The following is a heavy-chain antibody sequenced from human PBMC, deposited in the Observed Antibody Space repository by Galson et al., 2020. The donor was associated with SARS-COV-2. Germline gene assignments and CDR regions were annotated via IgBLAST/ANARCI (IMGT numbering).Heavy chain of an antibody. Sequence: QLGESLKISCAASGFTFSSYAMHWVRQAPGKGLEWVAVISYDGSNKYYADSVKGRFTISRDNSKNTLYLQMNSLRAEDTAVYYCARDNLRADDYGELNWFDPWGQGTLVTVSS. D-gene: IGHD4-17*01. V-gene: IGHV3-30*04. CDR3: ARDNLRADDYGELNWFDP. CDR2: ISYDGSNK. CDR1: GFTFSSYA. J-gene: IGHJ5*02.